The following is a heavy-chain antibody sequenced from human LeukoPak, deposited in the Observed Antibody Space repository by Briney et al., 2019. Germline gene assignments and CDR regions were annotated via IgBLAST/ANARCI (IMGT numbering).Heavy chain of an antibody. CDR1: GGSIKIYW. J-gene: IGHJ4*02. V-gene: IGHV4-4*07. CDR2: IYTTGRT. Sequence: PSETLSLMCSVSGGSIKIYWWSWIRQPAGKGLEFIGRIYTTGRTNHNPSLKSRVSMSVDTSKNEFSLELRSVTAADTAVYFCARAGYTISSYRFDYWGQGALVTVSS. CDR3: ARAGYTISSYRFDY. D-gene: IGHD3-16*02.